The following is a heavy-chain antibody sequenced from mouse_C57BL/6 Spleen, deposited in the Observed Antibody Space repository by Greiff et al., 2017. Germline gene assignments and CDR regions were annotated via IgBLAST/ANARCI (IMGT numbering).Heavy chain of an antibody. CDR1: GYTFTDYE. CDR2: IDPDTGGT. Sequence: VKLVEPGAELVRPGASVTLSCKASGYTFTDYEMHWVKQTPVQGLEWIGAIDPDTGGTAYNQKFKGKAILTADKSSSTAYMELSSLTSEDSADYYCTRRPCATVVERDWYFGVWGTGATGTGSS. V-gene: IGHV1-15*01. CDR3: TRRPCATVVERDWYFGV. D-gene: IGHD1-1*01. J-gene: IGHJ1*03.